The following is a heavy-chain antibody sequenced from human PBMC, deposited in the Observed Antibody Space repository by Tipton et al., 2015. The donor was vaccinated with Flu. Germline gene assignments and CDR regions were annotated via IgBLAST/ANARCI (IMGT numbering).Heavy chain of an antibody. CDR1: GFTFDDYA. CDR3: AKATNPDYYDSSGPRYWYFDL. CDR2: ISWNSGSI. J-gene: IGHJ2*01. D-gene: IGHD3-22*01. V-gene: IGHV3-9*01. Sequence: SLRLSCAASGFTFDDYAMHWVRQAPGKGLEWASGISWNSGSIGYADSVKGRFTISRDNAKNSLYLQMNSLRAEDTALYYCAKATNPDYYDSSGPRYWYFDLWGRGTLVTVSS.